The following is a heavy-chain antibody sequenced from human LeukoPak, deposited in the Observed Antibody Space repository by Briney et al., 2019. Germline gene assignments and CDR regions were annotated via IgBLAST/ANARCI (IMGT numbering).Heavy chain of an antibody. CDR1: GFTFSSYW. J-gene: IGHJ6*02. CDR2: INSDGSST. CDR3: ARGTPAYSGYDYHYYYYGMDV. D-gene: IGHD5-12*01. V-gene: IGHV3-74*01. Sequence: GGSLRLSCAASGFTFSSYWMHWVRQAPGKGLVWVSRINSDGSSTSYADSVKGRFTIPRDNAKNTLYLQMNSLRAEDTAVYYCARGTPAYSGYDYHYYYYGMDVWGQGTTVTVSS.